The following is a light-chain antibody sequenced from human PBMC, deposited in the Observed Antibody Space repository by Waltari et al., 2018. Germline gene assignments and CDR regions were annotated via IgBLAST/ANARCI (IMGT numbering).Light chain of an antibody. CDR3: VQGTNVPWT. CDR1: QSLVYSDGKTY. J-gene: IGKJ1*01. Sequence: DVVMTQSPLSLPVTPGHPASIPVRSSQSLVYSDGKTYLNWLQQKPGQPPRRLIYQVSNRDSGVPDRFSGSGAGTDFTLKISRVEAEDVGVYYCVQGTNVPWTFGQGTKVEIK. CDR2: QVS. V-gene: IGKV2-30*01.